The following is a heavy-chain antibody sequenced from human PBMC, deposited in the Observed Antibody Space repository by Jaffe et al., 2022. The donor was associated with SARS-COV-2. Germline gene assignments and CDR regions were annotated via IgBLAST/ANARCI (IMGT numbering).Heavy chain of an antibody. CDR2: FSTSGST. CDR3: ARDNYDSSWYS. J-gene: IGHJ4*02. V-gene: IGHV4-61*02. CDR1: GGSISSGSYY. D-gene: IGHD6-13*01. Sequence: QVQLQESGPGLVKPSQTLSLTCTVSGGSISSGSYYWSWIRQPAGKGLEWIGHFSTSGSTNYNPSLKSRVTISGDTSKNQFSLKLRSVTAADTAVYYCARDNYDSSWYSWGQGTLVTVSS.